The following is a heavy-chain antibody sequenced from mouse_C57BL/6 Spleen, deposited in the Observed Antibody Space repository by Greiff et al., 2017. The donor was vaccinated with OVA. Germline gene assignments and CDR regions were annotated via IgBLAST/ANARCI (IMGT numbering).Heavy chain of an antibody. V-gene: IGHV5-17*01. D-gene: IGHD2-3*01. Sequence: EVKLVESGGGSVKPGGSLKLSCAASGSTFSDYGMHWVRQAPEKGLEWVAYISSGSSTIYYADTVKGRFTISRDNAKNTLFLQMTSLRSEDTAMYYCARRLLRGYAMDYWGQGTSVTVSS. CDR1: GSTFSDYG. CDR2: ISSGSSTI. CDR3: ARRLLRGYAMDY. J-gene: IGHJ4*01.